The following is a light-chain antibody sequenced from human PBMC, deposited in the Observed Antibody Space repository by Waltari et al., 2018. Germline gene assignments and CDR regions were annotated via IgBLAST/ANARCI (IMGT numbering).Light chain of an antibody. Sequence: DIQMTQSPSSLSASVGDRVTITCRASQNILSYLNWYQQKPSKAPKLLIYGASNLQSGVPSRFSGSVSGTEFSLTISSLQPEDFATYFCQQSYSSPRTFGQGTKVEIK. CDR1: QNILSY. CDR2: GAS. V-gene: IGKV1-39*01. J-gene: IGKJ1*01. CDR3: QQSYSSPRT.